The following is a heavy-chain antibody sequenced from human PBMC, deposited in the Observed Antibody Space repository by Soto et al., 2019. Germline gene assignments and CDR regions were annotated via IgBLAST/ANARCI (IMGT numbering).Heavy chain of an antibody. J-gene: IGHJ5*02. D-gene: IGHD2-15*01. V-gene: IGHV3-30*18. CDR3: AKDVTSRGTGWFDS. CDR1: GFTFSSHG. Sequence: QVQLVESGGGVVQPGRSLRLSCVASGFTFSSHGMHWVRQAPGKGLEWVAVISDDGSERSYAASVKGRFTISRDYSKSRVYLQMDSLRTEDTAVYYCAKDVTSRGTGWFDSWGQGTLVTVSS. CDR2: ISDDGSER.